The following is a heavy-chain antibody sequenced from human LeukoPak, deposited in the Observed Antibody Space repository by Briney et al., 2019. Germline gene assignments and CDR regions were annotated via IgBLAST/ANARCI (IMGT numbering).Heavy chain of an antibody. CDR2: INQGGSEK. D-gene: IGHD6-13*01. V-gene: IGHV3-7*01. CDR1: GFSFSSYW. CDR3: AREGITAAADY. J-gene: IGHJ4*02. Sequence: GGSLRLSCAASGFSFSSYWMSWVRQAPGKGLEWVANINQGGSEKYYVDSVKGRFTISRDNAKNSLYLQLNGLRAEDTAVYYCAREGITAAADYWGQGTLVTVSS.